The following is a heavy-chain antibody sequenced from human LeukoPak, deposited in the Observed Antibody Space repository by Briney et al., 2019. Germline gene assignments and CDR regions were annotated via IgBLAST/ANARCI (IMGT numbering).Heavy chain of an antibody. CDR1: GFTFSNFA. Sequence: PGGSLRLSCVASGFTFSNFAMSWVRQAPGKGLEWVSVISGNDDKTYYADPVKGRFTTSRDSSKNTLYLQLNSLRVEDTAVYYCAKHRENYGDSCLDDYWGQGTLVTVSS. CDR3: AKHRENYGDSCLDDY. J-gene: IGHJ4*01. V-gene: IGHV3-23*01. D-gene: IGHD4-17*01. CDR2: ISGNDDKT.